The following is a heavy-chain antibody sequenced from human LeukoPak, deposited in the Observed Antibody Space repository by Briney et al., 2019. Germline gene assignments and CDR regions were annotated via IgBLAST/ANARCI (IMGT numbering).Heavy chain of an antibody. CDR3: ARTPSSSGSKWFDP. V-gene: IGHV4-59*01. J-gene: IGHJ5*02. Sequence: KPSETLSLTRTVSGGSISSYYWSWIRQPPGKGLEWIGYIYYSGSTKYNPSLESRVTISVDTSKNQFSLKLNSVTAADTAVYYCARTPSSSGSKWFDPWGQGTLVTVPS. D-gene: IGHD6-6*01. CDR1: GGSISSYY. CDR2: IYYSGST.